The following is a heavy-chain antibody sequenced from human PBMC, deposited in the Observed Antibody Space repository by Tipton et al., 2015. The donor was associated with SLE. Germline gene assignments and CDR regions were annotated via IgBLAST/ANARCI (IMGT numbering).Heavy chain of an antibody. CDR1: GGSISSRSYY. V-gene: IGHV4-39*01. Sequence: TLSLTCTVSGGSISSRSYYWGWIRQPPGKGLEWIGSIYYTGNTNYNPSLESRVTISVDTSKNQFSLKLTSGTAADTAVYYCARHSWEQPFDNWGQGTLVTVSS. D-gene: IGHD1/OR15-1a*01. J-gene: IGHJ4*02. CDR3: ARHSWEQPFDN. CDR2: IYYTGNT.